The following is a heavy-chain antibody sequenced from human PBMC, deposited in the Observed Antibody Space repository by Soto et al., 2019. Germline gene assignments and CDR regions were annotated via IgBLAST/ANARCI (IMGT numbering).Heavy chain of an antibody. CDR3: ARYDAESGSNMLDP. V-gene: IGHV4-61*01. D-gene: IGHD5-12*01. J-gene: IGHJ5*02. CDR2: IYYTGNT. Sequence: QVQLQESGPGVVKPSDTLSVTCTVSGGSVSSRSHFWSWIRQPPGGGLQWIGYIYYTGNTNYSPSLKSRATLSVDTSRNQFSLRLTSVTAADTAIYFCARYDAESGSNMLDPWGQGTLVTVSS. CDR1: GGSVSSRSHF.